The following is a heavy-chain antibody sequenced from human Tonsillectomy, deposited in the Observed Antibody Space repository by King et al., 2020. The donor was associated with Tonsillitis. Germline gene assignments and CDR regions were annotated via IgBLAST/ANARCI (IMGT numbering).Heavy chain of an antibody. CDR2: IKSKTDGGTT. V-gene: IGHV3-15*01. CDR3: PTEALAALPGAFGYYYYMDV. Sequence: VQLVESGGGLVKPGGSLRLSCAASGFTFSNAWMSWVRQAPGKGLEWVGRIKSKTDGGTTDYAAPVKGRFTISSDDSKNTLYLQMNSLKTEDTAVYYCPTEALAALPGAFGYYYYMDVWXKGTTVTVSS. CDR1: GFTFSNAW. J-gene: IGHJ6*03. D-gene: IGHD2-15*01.